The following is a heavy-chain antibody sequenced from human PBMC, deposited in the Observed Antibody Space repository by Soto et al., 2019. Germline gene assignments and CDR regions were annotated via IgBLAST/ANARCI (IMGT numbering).Heavy chain of an antibody. CDR3: ARDVEGGSDCDLGY. J-gene: IGHJ4*02. D-gene: IGHD3-10*01. V-gene: IGHV3-30-3*01. Sequence: QVQLVESGGGVVQPGRSLRLSCATSGFTFSSYLIHWVRQTSDKGLEWVAFISRDGSNEYYADSVKDRFTISRDNSKNTLYLEMNGLRAADTAVYYCARDVEGGSDCDLGYWGQGTLVTVSS. CDR1: GFTFSSYL. CDR2: ISRDGSNE.